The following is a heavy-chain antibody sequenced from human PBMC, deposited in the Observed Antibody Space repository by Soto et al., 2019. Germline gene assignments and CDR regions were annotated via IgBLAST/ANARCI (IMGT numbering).Heavy chain of an antibody. CDR3: ARDQLRYFDRPDTYDAFDI. CDR1: GYTFTSYG. J-gene: IGHJ3*02. CDR2: ISAYNGNT. V-gene: IGHV1-18*01. Sequence: ASVKVCCKASGYTFTSYGSRWVRQATGQGLEWMGWISAYNGNTNYAQKLQGRVTMTTDTSTSTAYMELRSLRSDDTAVYYCARDQLRYFDRPDTYDAFDIWGQGTMVTVSS. D-gene: IGHD3-9*01.